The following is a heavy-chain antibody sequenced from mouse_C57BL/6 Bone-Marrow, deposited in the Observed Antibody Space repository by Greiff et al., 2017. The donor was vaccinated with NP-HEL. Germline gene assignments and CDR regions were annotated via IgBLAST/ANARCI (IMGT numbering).Heavy chain of an antibody. V-gene: IGHV1-63*01. CDR1: GYTFTNYW. Sequence: QVQLQQSGAELVRPGTSVKMSCKASGYTFTNYWIGWAKQRPGHGLEWIGDIYPGGGYTNYNEKFKGKATLTADKSSSTAYMQFSRLTSEDSAIYYCARGDYYGSSYPHFDYWGQGTTLTVSS. J-gene: IGHJ2*01. CDR2: IYPGGGYT. D-gene: IGHD1-1*01. CDR3: ARGDYYGSSYPHFDY.